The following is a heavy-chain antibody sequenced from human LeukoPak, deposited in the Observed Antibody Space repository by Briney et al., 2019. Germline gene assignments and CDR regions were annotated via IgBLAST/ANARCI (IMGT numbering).Heavy chain of an antibody. CDR3: AKDPTDFDSSGQTYFDY. D-gene: IGHD3-22*01. V-gene: IGHV3-30*09. CDR2: VLYDGETK. Sequence: GGSLRLSCAASGFIFSNYALHWVRQAPGKGLEWVAVVLYDGETKYYADSVKGRFAISRDNSKNTLVLQLNSLRAEDTAVYYCAKDPTDFDSSGQTYFDYWGQGTLVTVSS. CDR1: GFIFSNYA. J-gene: IGHJ4*02.